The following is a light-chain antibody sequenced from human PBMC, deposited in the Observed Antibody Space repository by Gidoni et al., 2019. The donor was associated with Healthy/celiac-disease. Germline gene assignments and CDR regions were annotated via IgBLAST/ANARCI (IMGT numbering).Light chain of an antibody. CDR1: SGSIASNY. J-gene: IGLJ3*02. CDR2: TDN. CDR3: QSYDSSNWV. Sequence: NFMLPQPHSVSESTGKTVTSSCTGSSGSIASNYVQGYQQRPVLSPTTVIYTDNQRPSGFPDLFSVSIDSSSNSASLPISGLKTEDEADYYCQSYDSSNWVFGGGTKLTVL. V-gene: IGLV6-57*01.